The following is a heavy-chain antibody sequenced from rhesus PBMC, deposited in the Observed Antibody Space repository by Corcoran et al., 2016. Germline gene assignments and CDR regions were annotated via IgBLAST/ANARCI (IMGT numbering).Heavy chain of an antibody. D-gene: IGHD5-24*01. CDR2: VDPEDGEA. V-gene: IGHV1-111*02. Sequence: EVQLVQSGAEVKKPGASVKISCKASGYTSTAPYLNWVRQAPGKGLEWMGRVDPEDGEADYAQKFQDRVTITADMSTDTAYMELSSLRSEDTAVYYCARSYSGYSSFDYWGQGVLVTVSS. J-gene: IGHJ4*01. CDR3: ARSYSGYSSFDY. CDR1: GYTSTAPY.